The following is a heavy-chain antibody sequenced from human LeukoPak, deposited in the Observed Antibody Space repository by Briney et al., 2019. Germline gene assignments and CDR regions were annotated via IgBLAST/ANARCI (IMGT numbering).Heavy chain of an antibody. D-gene: IGHD1-14*01. V-gene: IGHV3-21*01. Sequence: GGSLRLSCAASGFTFSSCGFNWVRQAPGKGLEWVSSIGLTGTDRYYADSVRGRFTISRDNAKNSMYLQMGSLRDEDTAVYYCATETIGRHYDYWGQGTLLTVSS. J-gene: IGHJ4*02. CDR3: ATETIGRHYDY. CDR1: GFTFSSCG. CDR2: IGLTGTDR.